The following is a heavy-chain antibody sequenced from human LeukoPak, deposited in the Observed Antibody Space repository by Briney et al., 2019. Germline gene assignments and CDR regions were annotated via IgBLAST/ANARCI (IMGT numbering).Heavy chain of an antibody. V-gene: IGHV4-59*13. CDR1: AGSISGYY. J-gene: IGHJ5*02. Sequence: SETLSLTCTVSAGSISGYYWSWIRQPPGKGLEWIGYIDYSGYTNYNPSLKSRVTISVDTSKNQFSLKLTSVTAADTAVYFCARGGYYGSGNDFRFDPWGQGTLVTVSS. CDR2: IDYSGYT. D-gene: IGHD3-10*01. CDR3: ARGGYYGSGNDFRFDP.